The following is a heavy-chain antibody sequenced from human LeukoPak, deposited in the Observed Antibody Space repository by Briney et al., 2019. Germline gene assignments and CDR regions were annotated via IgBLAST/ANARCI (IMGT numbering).Heavy chain of an antibody. CDR2: ISSRGSTI. V-gene: IGHV3-11*04. CDR1: GFTFSDYY. Sequence: GGSLRLSCAPSGFTFSDYYMTWIRQAPGKGLEWVSYISSRGSTIYYADPVKGRFTISKDNAKNSLYLQMNSLRVEDTAVYYCARESRWAFDIWGQGTMVTVSS. CDR3: ARESRWAFDI. J-gene: IGHJ3*02. D-gene: IGHD6-19*01.